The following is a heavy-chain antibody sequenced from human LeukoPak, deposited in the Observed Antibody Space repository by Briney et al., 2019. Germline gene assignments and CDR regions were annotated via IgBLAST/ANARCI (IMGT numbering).Heavy chain of an antibody. Sequence: GGSLRLSCAASGFTFSSYWMTWVRQAPGRGLEWVANIKQDGSDKYYADSVKGRFTISRDDSKNTLYLQLNSLRVEDTAVYYCAREAEALDYWGQGTLVTVSS. CDR2: IKQDGSDK. V-gene: IGHV3-7*01. CDR1: GFTFSSYW. CDR3: AREAEALDY. J-gene: IGHJ4*02.